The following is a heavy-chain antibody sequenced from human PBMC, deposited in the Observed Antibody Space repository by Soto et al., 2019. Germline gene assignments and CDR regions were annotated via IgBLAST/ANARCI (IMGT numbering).Heavy chain of an antibody. Sequence: GGSLRLSCAASGFTFSSYWMHWVRQAPGKGLVWVSRINSDGSSTSYADSVKGRFTISRDNAKNTLYLQMNSLRAEDTAVDYCARDLYYDFWSGYYSPYYYYGMDVWGQGTTVTVSS. J-gene: IGHJ6*02. CDR3: ARDLYYDFWSGYYSPYYYYGMDV. CDR2: INSDGSST. D-gene: IGHD3-3*01. CDR1: GFTFSSYW. V-gene: IGHV3-74*01.